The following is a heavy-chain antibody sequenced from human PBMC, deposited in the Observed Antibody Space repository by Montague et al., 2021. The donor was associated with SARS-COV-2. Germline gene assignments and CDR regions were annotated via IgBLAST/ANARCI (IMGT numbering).Heavy chain of an antibody. J-gene: IGHJ2*01. CDR3: ASILRLPRWFDL. V-gene: IGHV3-48*03. Sequence: SLRLSFSASGFTFSSYEMNWVRQAPGKGLEWVSYISSSGSTIYYADSVKGRFTISRDNAKNSLYLQMNSLRAEDTAVYYCASILRLPRWFDLWGRGTLVTVSA. D-gene: IGHD3-3*01. CDR2: ISSSGSTI. CDR1: GFTFSSYE.